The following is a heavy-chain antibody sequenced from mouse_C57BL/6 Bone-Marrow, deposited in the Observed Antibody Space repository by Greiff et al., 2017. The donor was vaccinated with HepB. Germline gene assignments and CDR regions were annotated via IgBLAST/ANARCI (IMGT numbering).Heavy chain of an antibody. V-gene: IGHV1-7*01. J-gene: IGHJ2*01. CDR2: INPSSGYT. D-gene: IGHD1-1*01. CDR1: GYTFTSYW. Sequence: HVQLKESGAELAKPGASVKLSCKASGYTFTSYWMHWVKQRPGQGLEWIGYINPSSGYTKYNQKFKDKATLTADKSSSTAYMQLSSLTYEDSAVYYCAEGGITTVVAPYYFDYWGQGTTLTVSS. CDR3: AEGGITTVVAPYYFDY.